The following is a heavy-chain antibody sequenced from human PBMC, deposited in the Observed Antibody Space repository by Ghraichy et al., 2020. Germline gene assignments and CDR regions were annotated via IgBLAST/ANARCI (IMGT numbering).Heavy chain of an antibody. CDR2: IYYSGST. CDR1: GGSISSSSYY. D-gene: IGHD3-10*01. J-gene: IGHJ6*03. Sequence: SETLSLTCTVSGGSISSSSYYWGWIRQPPGKGLEWIGSIYYSGSTYYNPSLKSRVTISVDTSKNQFSLKLSSVTAADTAVYYCASLYGSGVYYYYYYMDVWGKGTTVTVSS. V-gene: IGHV4-39*01. CDR3: ASLYGSGVYYYYYYMDV.